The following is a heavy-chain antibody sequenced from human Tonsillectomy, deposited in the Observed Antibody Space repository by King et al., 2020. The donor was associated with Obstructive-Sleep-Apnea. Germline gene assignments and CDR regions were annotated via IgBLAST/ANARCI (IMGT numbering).Heavy chain of an antibody. CDR1: GFTFSDAW. J-gene: IGHJ4*02. CDR3: TLASAHALDY. Sequence: DVQLVESGGGLVKPGESLRLSCAASGFTFSDAWMSWVRQAPGRGLEWVGRIKSNTDGGTTDYAAPVKGRFTISRDDSKNTLYLQMNSLKTEDTAVYYCTLASAHALDYWGQGTLVTVSS. D-gene: IGHD6-6*01. V-gene: IGHV3-15*01. CDR2: IKSNTDGGTT.